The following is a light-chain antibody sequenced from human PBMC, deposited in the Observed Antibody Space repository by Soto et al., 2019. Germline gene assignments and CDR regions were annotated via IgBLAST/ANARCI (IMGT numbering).Light chain of an antibody. J-gene: IGKJ1*01. V-gene: IGKV1-5*01. CDR2: DAS. CDR3: QQYHTYWT. Sequence: DIQMTQSPSTLSASVGDRVTITCRASQSISSWLAWYQQKPGKAPKLLIYDASSLESGVPSRFNGSGSGTEFTLTISSLQPDDFATYYCQQYHTYWTFGQGTKVDIK. CDR1: QSISSW.